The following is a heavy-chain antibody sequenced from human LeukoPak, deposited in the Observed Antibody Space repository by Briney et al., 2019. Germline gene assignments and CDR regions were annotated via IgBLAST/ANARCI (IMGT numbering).Heavy chain of an antibody. J-gene: IGHJ4*02. V-gene: IGHV4-39*02. CDR1: VDSVSGSNYY. D-gene: IGHD1-26*01. CDR3: AKSGGYGLIDY. CDR2: IYSSGST. Sequence: SETLSLICAVSVDSVSGSNYYWGWVRQPPGKGVEWIGTIYSSGSTYYNASLQSRVTISIYTSKTHFSLRLNSVTAADMAMYYCAKSGGYGLIDYWGQGIRVTVSS.